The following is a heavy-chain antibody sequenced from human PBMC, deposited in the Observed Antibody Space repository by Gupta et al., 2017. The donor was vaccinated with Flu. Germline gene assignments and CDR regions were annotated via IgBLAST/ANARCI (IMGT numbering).Heavy chain of an antibody. Sequence: QVHLVESGGGVVQPGRSLRLSRAASEFACSTYGMHWVRQAPGKGLEWVASISYDGRSKWYAESVKGRFTISRDKSENTVSVQMNSLRAEDTAVYYCAKDRGYGSGSFSSGGLDVWGQGTTVSVSS. V-gene: IGHV3-30*18. CDR3: AKDRGYGSGSFSSGGLDV. D-gene: IGHD3-10*01. CDR1: EFACSTYG. CDR2: ISYDGRSK. J-gene: IGHJ6*02.